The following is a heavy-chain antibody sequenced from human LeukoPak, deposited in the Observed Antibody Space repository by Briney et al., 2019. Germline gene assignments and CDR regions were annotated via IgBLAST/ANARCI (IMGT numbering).Heavy chain of an antibody. J-gene: IGHJ5*02. CDR1: GFTFSTYA. V-gene: IGHV3-23*01. CDR3: ARDLGQYYDTSDNWFDP. CDR2: ISASGDST. D-gene: IGHD3-22*01. Sequence: GGSLRLSCVASGFTFSTYAMSWVRQSPGKGLEWVSSISASGDSTYYPDSVKGRFTISRDNSRNTLYLELDSLRAEDTAVYYCARDLGQYYDTSDNWFDPWGQGTLVTVSS.